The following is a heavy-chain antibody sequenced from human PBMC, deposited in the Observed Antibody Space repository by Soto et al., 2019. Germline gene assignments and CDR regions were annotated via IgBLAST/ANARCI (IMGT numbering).Heavy chain of an antibody. J-gene: IGHJ4*02. D-gene: IGHD5-18*01. CDR3: ATLLTCGYTYGQDY. CDR2: IYYRGYT. Sequence: SETLSLTCTVPGGSFSSGDYYWSWVRQPPGKGLECIGSIYYRGYTNYNPSLKSRVTISIDTSTNQFSLKLSSVTAADTAVYYCATLLTCGYTYGQDYWGQGTLVTVSS. CDR1: GGSFSSGDYY. V-gene: IGHV4-61*08.